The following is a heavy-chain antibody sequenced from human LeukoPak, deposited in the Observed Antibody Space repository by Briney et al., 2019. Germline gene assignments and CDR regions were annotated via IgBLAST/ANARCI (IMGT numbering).Heavy chain of an antibody. J-gene: IGHJ5*02. CDR2: IIPIFTTP. Sequence: SVKVSCKASGGTFSRYAISWVRQARGQGLEWMGGIIPIFTTPDYAQRFQGRLTITTDESTSTTHMELSRLRSEDTAFYYCARLVPAAENWFDPWGQGTLVIVSS. CDR3: ARLVPAAENWFDP. V-gene: IGHV1-69*05. D-gene: IGHD2-2*01. CDR1: GGTFSRYA.